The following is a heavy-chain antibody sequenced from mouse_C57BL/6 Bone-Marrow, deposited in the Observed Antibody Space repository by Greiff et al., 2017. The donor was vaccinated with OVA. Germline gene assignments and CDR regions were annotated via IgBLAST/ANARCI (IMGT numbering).Heavy chain of an antibody. CDR3: ARPPYYYGSSYAMDY. D-gene: IGHD1-1*01. CDR1: GYTFTDYY. CDR2: INPNNGGT. Sequence: EVQLQQSGPELVKPGASVKISCKASGYTFTDYYMNWVKQSHGKSLEWIGDINPNNGGTSYNQKFKGKATLTVDKSSSTAYMELRSLTSEDSAVYYCARPPYYYGSSYAMDYWGQGTSVTVSS. J-gene: IGHJ4*01. V-gene: IGHV1-26*01.